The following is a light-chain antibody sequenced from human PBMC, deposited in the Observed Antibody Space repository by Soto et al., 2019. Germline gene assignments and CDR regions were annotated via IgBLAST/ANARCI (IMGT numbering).Light chain of an antibody. CDR1: SSNIGSNY. Sequence: QAVVTQPPSASGTPGQRVTISCSGSSSNIGSNYVYWYQQLPGTAPKLLIYRNNQRPSGVPDRFSGSKSGTSASLAISGLRPEDEADYYCAAWDDSLSGWVFGGGTQLTVL. CDR2: RNN. CDR3: AAWDDSLSGWV. V-gene: IGLV1-47*01. J-gene: IGLJ3*02.